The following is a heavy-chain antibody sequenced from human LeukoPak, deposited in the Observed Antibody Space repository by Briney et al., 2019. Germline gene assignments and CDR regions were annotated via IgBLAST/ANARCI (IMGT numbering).Heavy chain of an antibody. D-gene: IGHD3-3*01. CDR2: IHTSGST. CDR3: ARGPRITIFGVVKNWFDP. V-gene: IGHV4-4*07. J-gene: IGHJ5*02. Sequence: SETLSLTCSFSGGSISSYYWSWIRQPAGRGLEWIGRIHTSGSTNYNPSLKSRVTMSVDTSKNQFSLKLKSVTAADTAVYYCARGPRITIFGVVKNWFDPWGQGTLVTVSS. CDR1: GGSISSYY.